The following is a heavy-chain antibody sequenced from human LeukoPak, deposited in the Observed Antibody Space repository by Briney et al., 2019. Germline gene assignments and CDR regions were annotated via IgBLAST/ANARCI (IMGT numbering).Heavy chain of an antibody. CDR1: GYTLTSYD. CDR2: MNPNSGNT. V-gene: IGHV1-8*01. Sequence: GASVKVSCKASGYTLTSYDINWVRQATGQGLEWMGWMNPNSGNTGYEQKFQGRVTMTRNTSISTAYMELSSLRSEDTAVYYCARAHYDILAGYDDAFDIWGQGTMVTVSS. D-gene: IGHD3-9*01. J-gene: IGHJ3*02. CDR3: ARAHYDILAGYDDAFDI.